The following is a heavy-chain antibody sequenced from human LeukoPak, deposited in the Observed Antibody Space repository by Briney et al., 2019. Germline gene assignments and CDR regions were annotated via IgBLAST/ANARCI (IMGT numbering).Heavy chain of an antibody. CDR2: ISGSGGST. Sequence: PGGSLRLSCAASGFTFSTSWMSWVRQVPGKGLEWVSAISGSGGSTYYSDSVKGRFTISRDNSKNTLYLQMNSLRAEDTAVYYCAKCRGSYYALDYWGQGTLVTVSS. V-gene: IGHV3-23*01. CDR3: AKCRGSYYALDY. CDR1: GFTFSTSW. D-gene: IGHD1-26*01. J-gene: IGHJ4*02.